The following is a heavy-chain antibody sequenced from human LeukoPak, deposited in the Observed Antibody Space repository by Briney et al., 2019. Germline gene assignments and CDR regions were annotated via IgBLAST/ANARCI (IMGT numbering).Heavy chain of an antibody. V-gene: IGHV4-31*03. D-gene: IGHD2-21*02. J-gene: IGHJ4*02. CDR1: GGSISSGGYY. CDR2: IYYSGST. Sequence: SETLSLTCTVSGGSISSGGYYWSWIRQHPGKGLEWIGYIYYSGSTYYNPSLKSRVTISVDTSKNQSSLKLSSVTAADTAVYYCASPYCGGDCPPGWGQGTLVTVSS. CDR3: ASPYCGGDCPPG.